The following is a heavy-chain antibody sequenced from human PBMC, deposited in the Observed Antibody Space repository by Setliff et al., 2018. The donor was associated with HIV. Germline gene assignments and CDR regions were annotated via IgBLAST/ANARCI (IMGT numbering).Heavy chain of an antibody. CDR1: GYTFTSYG. CDR3: ARAVGYCSSTICYGAWYFDL. J-gene: IGHJ2*01. D-gene: IGHD2-2*01. V-gene: IGHV1-18*01. CDR2: ISAFNGNT. Sequence: ASVKVSCKASGYTFTSYGISWVRQAPGQGLEWMGWISAFNGNTNYAQKLRGRVTMTTDTSTSTAYMELRSLRSDDTAVYYCARAVGYCSSTICYGAWYFDLWGRGTLVTSPQ.